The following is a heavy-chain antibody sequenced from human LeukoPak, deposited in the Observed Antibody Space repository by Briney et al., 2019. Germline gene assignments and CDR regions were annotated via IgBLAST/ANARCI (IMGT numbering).Heavy chain of an antibody. J-gene: IGHJ4*02. D-gene: IGHD6-13*01. CDR1: GGTFSSYA. Sequence: VASVKVSCKASGGTFSSYAINWVRQAPGQGLEWMGGFIPIFGTANFAQKFQGRVTMTTDTSTNTAYMELRSLRSDDTAVYYCARDGQQLPCDYWGQGTLVTVSS. CDR3: ARDGQQLPCDY. V-gene: IGHV1-69*05. CDR2: FIPIFGTA.